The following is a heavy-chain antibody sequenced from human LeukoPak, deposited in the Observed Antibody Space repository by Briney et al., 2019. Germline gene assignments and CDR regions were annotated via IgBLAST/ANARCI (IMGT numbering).Heavy chain of an antibody. CDR3: ARQPYYYDSSGYQNDY. V-gene: IGHV5-51*01. D-gene: IGHD3-22*01. Sequence: GGALKISCKGSGYSFTSYWIGWVRQMPGKGLEGMGMIYPGDSDTRYSPSFEGQVTISADKSISTAYLQWSSLKASDTAMYYCARQPYYYDSSGYQNDYWGQGTLVTVSS. CDR1: GYSFTSYW. J-gene: IGHJ4*02. CDR2: IYPGDSDT.